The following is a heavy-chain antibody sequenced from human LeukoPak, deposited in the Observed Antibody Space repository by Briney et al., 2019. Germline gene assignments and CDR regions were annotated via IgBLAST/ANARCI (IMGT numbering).Heavy chain of an antibody. J-gene: IGHJ4*02. Sequence: PGGSLRLSCAASGFTFSRYEMNWVRQAPGKGLEWVSYISSSGSTMYYGDSVKGRFTISRDNAKNSLYLQMNSLRAEDTAVYYCARGFWVVRGVVFDYWGQGTLVTVSS. CDR1: GFTFSRYE. CDR2: ISSSGSTM. D-gene: IGHD3-10*01. CDR3: ARGFWVVRGVVFDY. V-gene: IGHV3-48*03.